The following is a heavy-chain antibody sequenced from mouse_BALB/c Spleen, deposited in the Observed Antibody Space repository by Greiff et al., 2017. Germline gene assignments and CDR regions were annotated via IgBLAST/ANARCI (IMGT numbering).Heavy chain of an antibody. J-gene: IGHJ3*01. CDR1: GFTFSSYT. V-gene: IGHV5-6-4*01. Sequence: EVQGVESGGGLVKPGGSLKLSCAASGFTFSSYTMSWVRQTPEKRLEWVATISSGGSYTYYPDSVKGRFTISRDNAKNTLYLQMSSLKSEDTAMYYCTRDQEGLRGTWFAYWGQGTLVTVSA. D-gene: IGHD2-2*01. CDR2: ISSGGSYT. CDR3: TRDQEGLRGTWFAY.